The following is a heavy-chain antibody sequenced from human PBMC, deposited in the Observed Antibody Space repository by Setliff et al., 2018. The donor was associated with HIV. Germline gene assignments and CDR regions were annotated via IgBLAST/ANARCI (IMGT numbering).Heavy chain of an antibody. CDR3: ARDRSSGWSKDWFDT. V-gene: IGHV4-4*07. Sequence: PSETLSLTCTVSGGSISSYYWSWIRQPAGKGLEWIGHIYISGSTNYNPSFNSRXTMSVDTSKNQFSQRLTSVTAADTAMYHCARDRSSGWSKDWFDTWGQGIXXTVS. CDR2: IYISGST. J-gene: IGHJ5*02. D-gene: IGHD6-19*01. CDR1: GGSISSYY.